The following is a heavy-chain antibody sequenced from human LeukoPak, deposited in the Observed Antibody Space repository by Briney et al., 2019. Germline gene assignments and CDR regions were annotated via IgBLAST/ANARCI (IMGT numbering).Heavy chain of an antibody. V-gene: IGHV3-64D*06. Sequence: GGSLRLSCSASGFTFSSYAMHWVRQAPGKGLEYVSAISSNGGSTYYADSVKGRFTISRDNSKNTLYLQMSSLRAEDTAVYYCVKDRAGAHHYFDYWGQGTLVTVSS. CDR2: ISSNGGST. CDR3: VKDRAGAHHYFDY. J-gene: IGHJ4*02. CDR1: GFTFSSYA.